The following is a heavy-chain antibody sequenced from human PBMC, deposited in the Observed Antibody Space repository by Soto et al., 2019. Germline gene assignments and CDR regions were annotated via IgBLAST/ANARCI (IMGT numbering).Heavy chain of an antibody. CDR2: IYSGGRN. D-gene: IGHD6-13*01. CDR1: GGSISSFY. J-gene: IGHJ4*02. CDR3: ARGSSRWDY. V-gene: IGHV4-4*07. Sequence: QVQLQESGPGLVKPSETLSLTCTVSGGSISSFYWSWIRQPAGKGLEWIGRIYSGGRNNYTPPLKSRVTMSVDTSKNQFSRRLSSGTAADTAMYYCARGSSRWDYWCQGTLVTVSS.